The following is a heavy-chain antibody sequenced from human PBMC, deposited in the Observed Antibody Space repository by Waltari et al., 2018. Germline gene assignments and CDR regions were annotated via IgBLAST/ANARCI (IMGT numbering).Heavy chain of an antibody. J-gene: IGHJ5*02. Sequence: QVQLQESGPGLVRPSETLSLTCDVSGYFIHTGFFWGWIRQPPGKGLEWIGNIYHDGTTYHSPSLKNRLTISLDTSKNQFSLRLTFVTVADSALYYCARQTLGYCTSAACRRLETWGQGILVTVSS. CDR3: ARQTLGYCTSAACRRLET. CDR1: GYFIHTGFF. D-gene: IGHD2-2*03. V-gene: IGHV4-38-2*01. CDR2: IYHDGTT.